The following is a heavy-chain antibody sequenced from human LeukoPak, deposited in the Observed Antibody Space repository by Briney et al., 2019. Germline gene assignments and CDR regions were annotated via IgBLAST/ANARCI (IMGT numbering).Heavy chain of an antibody. V-gene: IGHV3-30*18. CDR1: GFTFSSYG. CDR2: ISYDGSNK. CDR3: AKGGYYDSSGYYYY. D-gene: IGHD3-22*01. J-gene: IGHJ4*02. Sequence: GRSLRLSCAASGFTFSSYGMHWVRQAPGKGLEWVAVISYDGSNKYYADSVKGRFTISRDNSKNTLYLQMNSLRAEDTAVYYCAKGGYYDSSGYYYYRGQGTLVTVSS.